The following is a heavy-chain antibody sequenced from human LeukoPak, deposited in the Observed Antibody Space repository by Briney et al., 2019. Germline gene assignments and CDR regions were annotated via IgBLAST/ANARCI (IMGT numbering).Heavy chain of an antibody. Sequence: PGGSLRLSCAASGFTFRSYSMNWVRQAPGKGLEWVSSISSSSSSYIYYADSVKGRFTIYRDNAKNSLYLQMNSLRAEDTAVYYCASYYYDSSGYERRDLAFALWGQGTLVTVSS. CDR3: ASYYYDSSGYERRDLAFAL. CDR2: ISSSSSSYI. V-gene: IGHV3-21*01. CDR1: GFTFRSYS. J-gene: IGHJ4*02. D-gene: IGHD3-22*01.